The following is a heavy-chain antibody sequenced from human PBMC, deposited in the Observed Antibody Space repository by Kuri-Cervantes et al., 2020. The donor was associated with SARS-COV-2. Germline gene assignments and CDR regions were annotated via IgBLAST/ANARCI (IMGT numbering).Heavy chain of an antibody. CDR1: SGSISSGGYY. V-gene: IGHV4-30-2*01. D-gene: IGHD1-26*01. J-gene: IGHJ6*03. CDR2: IYHSGST. Sequence: SETLSLTCTVSSGSISSGGYYWSWIRQPPGKGLEWIGYIYHSGSTYYNPSLKSRVTISVDRSKNQFSLKLSSVTAADTAVYYCARGGGSYPYYYYYMDVWGKGTTVTVSS. CDR3: ARGGGSYPYYYYYMDV.